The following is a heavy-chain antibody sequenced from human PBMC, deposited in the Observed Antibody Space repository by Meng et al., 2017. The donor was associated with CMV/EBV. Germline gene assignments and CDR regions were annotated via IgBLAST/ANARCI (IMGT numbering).Heavy chain of an antibody. D-gene: IGHD1-26*01. CDR3: ARAYVSQWVYYYYGMDV. CDR2: INPNSGGT. Sequence: ASVKVSCKASGYTFTAHYFHWVRQAPGQGLEWMGWINPNSGGTNYAQKFQGRVTMTRDTSISTAYMELSRLRSDDTAVYYCARAYVSQWVYYYYGMDVWGQGTTVTVSS. J-gene: IGHJ6*02. V-gene: IGHV1-2*02. CDR1: GYTFTAHY.